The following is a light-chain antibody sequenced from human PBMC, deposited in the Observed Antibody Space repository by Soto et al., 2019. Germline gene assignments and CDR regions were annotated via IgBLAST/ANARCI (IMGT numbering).Light chain of an antibody. Sequence: EIGVTQSPGTLSLSPGERATLSCRASQSITSSYLAWYQQKPGQAPRLLFSGTFSRAPGIPDRFSGSGSGTDFTLTICRLVSVFFFYYYAHHYDCPFSPLG. CDR2: GTF. CDR1: QSITSSY. V-gene: IGKV3-20*01. J-gene: IGKJ1*01. CDR3: HHYDCPFSP.